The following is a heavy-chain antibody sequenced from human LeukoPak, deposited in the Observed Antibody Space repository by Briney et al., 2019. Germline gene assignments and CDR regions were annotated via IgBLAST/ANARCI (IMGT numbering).Heavy chain of an antibody. CDR1: GYTFTVCY. CDR3: ARIGDGYNDAYDI. D-gene: IGHD5-24*01. CDR2: INPNSGGT. Sequence: GASVTVSFKASGYTFTVCYMHWVRQAPGQGLEWMGWINPNSGGTNYAQKFQGRVTMTRDTSISTAYMELSRLRSDDTAVYYCARIGDGYNDAYDIGGQGTMVTVPS. V-gene: IGHV1-2*02. J-gene: IGHJ3*02.